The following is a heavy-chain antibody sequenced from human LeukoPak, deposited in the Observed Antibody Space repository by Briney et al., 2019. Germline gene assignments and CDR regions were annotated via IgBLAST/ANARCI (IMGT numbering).Heavy chain of an antibody. CDR1: GGSISSSSYY. CDR2: IYYSGST. Sequence: SETLSLTCTVSGGSISSSSYYWGWIRQPPGKGLEWIGSIYYSGSTYYNPSLKSRVTISVDTSKNQFSLKLSSVTAADTAVYYCASLRERSYYARGFDYWGQGTLVTVSS. J-gene: IGHJ4*02. D-gene: IGHD1-26*01. CDR3: ASLRERSYYARGFDY. V-gene: IGHV4-39*01.